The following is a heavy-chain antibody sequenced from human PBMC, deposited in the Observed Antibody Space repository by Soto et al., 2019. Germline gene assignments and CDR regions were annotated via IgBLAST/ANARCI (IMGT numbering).Heavy chain of an antibody. D-gene: IGHD3-10*01. CDR2: INHSGST. V-gene: IGHV4-34*01. Sequence: SETLSLTCAVYGGSFSGYYWSWIRQPPGKGLEWIGEINHSGSTNYNPSLKSRVTISVDTSKNQFSLKLSSVTAADTAVYYCARAVVRGVIILGYYYYYMDVWGKGTTVTVSS. CDR3: ARAVVRGVIILGYYYYYMDV. J-gene: IGHJ6*03. CDR1: GGSFSGYY.